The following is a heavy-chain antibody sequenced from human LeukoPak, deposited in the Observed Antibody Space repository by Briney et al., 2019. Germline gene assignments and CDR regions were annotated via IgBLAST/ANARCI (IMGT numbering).Heavy chain of an antibody. CDR1: GHTFTSYG. CDR2: ISGDNGNT. J-gene: IGHJ4*02. V-gene: IGHV1-18*01. D-gene: IGHD4-11*01. CDR3: ARVQDYSNPADY. Sequence: ASVKVSCKASGHTFTSYGITWVRQAPGQGLEWMGWISGDNGNTNYAQKLQDRVTMTTDTTTSTAYMELRSLRSDDTAVYYCARVQDYSNPADYWGQGTLVTVSS.